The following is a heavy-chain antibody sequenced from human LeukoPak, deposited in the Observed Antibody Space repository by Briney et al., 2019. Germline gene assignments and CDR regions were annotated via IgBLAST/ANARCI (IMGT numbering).Heavy chain of an antibody. CDR3: ARSQAELWSGYYLDY. CDR1: GGSISSYY. J-gene: IGHJ4*02. V-gene: IGHV4-59*01. CDR2: IYYSGST. Sequence: SETLSLTCTVSGGSISSYYWSWIRQPPGKGLEWIGYIYYSGSTNYNPSLKSRVTISVDTSKNQFSLKLSSVTAADTAVYYCARSQAELWSGYYLDYWGQGTLVTVSS. D-gene: IGHD3-3*01.